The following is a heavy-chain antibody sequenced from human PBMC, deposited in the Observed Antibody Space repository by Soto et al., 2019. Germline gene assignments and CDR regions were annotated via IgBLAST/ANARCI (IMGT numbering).Heavy chain of an antibody. D-gene: IGHD4-17*01. V-gene: IGHV2-5*02. J-gene: IGHJ5*02. CDR3: AHRTSTVTGLLAP. CDR1: VFSLTTRGVG. Sequence: QLTLKESGPTLGKPTQTLTLTCTFSVFSLTTRGVGLAWIRQPPEKALEWLALIYCDDDKRYSPSLKSRLTLTTGTTTSPEVLRITNVGPPDTPTYFCAHRTSTVTGLLAPGGQGTRVTVSS. CDR2: IYCDDDK.